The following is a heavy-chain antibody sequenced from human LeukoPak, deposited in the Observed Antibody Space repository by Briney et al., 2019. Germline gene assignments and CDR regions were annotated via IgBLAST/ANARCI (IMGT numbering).Heavy chain of an antibody. Sequence: GASVKVSCKASGYTFTSYYMHWVRQAPGQGLEWMGIINPSSGSISYAQKFRGRVTMTRDTSTSTVYMELSSLRSEDTAVYYCARDGEMTTKLYYFDYWGQGTLVTVSS. CDR1: GYTFTSYY. V-gene: IGHV1-46*01. J-gene: IGHJ4*02. CDR2: INPSSGSI. CDR3: ARDGEMTTKLYYFDY. D-gene: IGHD5-24*01.